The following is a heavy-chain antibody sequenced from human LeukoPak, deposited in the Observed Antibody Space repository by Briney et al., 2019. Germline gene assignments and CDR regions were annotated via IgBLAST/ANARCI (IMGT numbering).Heavy chain of an antibody. V-gene: IGHV4-34*01. CDR3: ARRSARSPRYCSSTSCYTNWYFDL. CDR2: INHSGST. D-gene: IGHD2-2*02. Sequence: SETLSLTCAVYGGSFSGYYWSWIRQPPGKGLEWIGEINHSGSTNYNPSLKSRVTISVDTSKNQFSLKLSSVTAADTAVYYCARRSARSPRYCSSTSCYTNWYFDLWGRGTLVTVSS. J-gene: IGHJ2*01. CDR1: GGSFSGYY.